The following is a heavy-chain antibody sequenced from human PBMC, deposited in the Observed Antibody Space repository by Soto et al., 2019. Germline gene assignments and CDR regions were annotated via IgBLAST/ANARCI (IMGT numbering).Heavy chain of an antibody. D-gene: IGHD3-16*01. CDR1: GFTFSSYA. Sequence: GGSLRLSCAASGFTFSSYAMSWVRQAPGKGLEWVSAISGSGGSTYYADSVKGRFTISRDNSKNTLYLQMNSLRAEDTAVYYCAKVPVGGSKWRDYYYYMDVWGKGTTVTVSS. J-gene: IGHJ6*03. V-gene: IGHV3-23*01. CDR3: AKVPVGGSKWRDYYYYMDV. CDR2: ISGSGGST.